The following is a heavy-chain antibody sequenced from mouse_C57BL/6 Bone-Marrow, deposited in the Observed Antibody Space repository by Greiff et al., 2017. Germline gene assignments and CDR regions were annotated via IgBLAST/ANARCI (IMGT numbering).Heavy chain of an antibody. CDR3: AIYYYGSWDY. Sequence: EVKLMESGGGLVKPGGSLKLSCAASGFTFSDYGMHWVRQAPEKGLEWVAYISSGSSTIYYADTVQGRFTISRDNAKNTLFLQMTSLRSEDTAMYYCAIYYYGSWDYWGQGTSVTVSS. V-gene: IGHV5-17*01. CDR1: GFTFSDYG. D-gene: IGHD1-1*01. J-gene: IGHJ4*01. CDR2: ISSGSSTI.